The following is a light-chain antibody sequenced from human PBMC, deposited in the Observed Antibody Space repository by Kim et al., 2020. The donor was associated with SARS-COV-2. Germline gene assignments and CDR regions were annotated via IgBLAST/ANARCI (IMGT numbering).Light chain of an antibody. V-gene: IGLV1-51*01. Sequence: GQEVTSSCSGSSSNIGQNYVSWYQQFPGTAPKLLIYDNNKRHSGIPDRFSGSKSGTSATLGITGLQTGDEADYYCGTWDSSLNGLVFGGGTQLTVL. J-gene: IGLJ2*01. CDR3: GTWDSSLNGLV. CDR1: SSNIGQNY. CDR2: DNN.